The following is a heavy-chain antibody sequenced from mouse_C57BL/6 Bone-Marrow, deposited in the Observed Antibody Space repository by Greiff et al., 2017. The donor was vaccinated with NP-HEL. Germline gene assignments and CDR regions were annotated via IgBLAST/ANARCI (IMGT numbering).Heavy chain of an antibody. CDR3: AKGSCWYFDV. V-gene: IGHV3-6*01. CDR2: ISYDGSN. J-gene: IGHJ1*03. D-gene: IGHD1-1*01. Sequence: EVQRVESGPGLVKPSQSLSLTCSVTGYSITSGYYWNWIRQFPGNKLEWMGYISYDGSNNYNPSLKNRVSITRDTSKNQFFLKLNSVTTEDTATYYCAKGSCWYFDVWGTGTTLTVSS. CDR1: GYSITSGYY.